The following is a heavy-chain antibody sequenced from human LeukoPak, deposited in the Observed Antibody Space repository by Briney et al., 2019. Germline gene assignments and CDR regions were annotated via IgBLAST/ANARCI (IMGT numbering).Heavy chain of an antibody. CDR3: AKVCQFSHNSDYFDY. J-gene: IGHJ4*02. V-gene: IGHV3-23*01. CDR2: ISGSGGST. CDR1: GFTFSNYA. Sequence: PGGSLRLSCAAPGFTFSNYAMSWVRQAPGKGLEWVSVISGSGGSTYHADSVKGRFTISRDNSNNTLYLQMNSLRAEDTAVYYCAKVCQFSHNSDYFDYWGQGTLVTVSS.